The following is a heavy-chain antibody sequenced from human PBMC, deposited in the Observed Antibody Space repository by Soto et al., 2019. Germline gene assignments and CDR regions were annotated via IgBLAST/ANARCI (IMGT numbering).Heavy chain of an antibody. CDR1: GYTFNTYG. Sequence: ASVKVSRKASGYTFNTYGITWVRQAPGQGLEWMGWINPYNGNTKFAQKLQDRVTMTTATSTSTAYMELASLRSDDTAVYYCARGCIAVTTHLCYWGQGTLVTVS. CDR3: ARGCIAVTTHLCY. V-gene: IGHV1-18*01. J-gene: IGHJ4*02. CDR2: INPYNGNT. D-gene: IGHD4-17*01.